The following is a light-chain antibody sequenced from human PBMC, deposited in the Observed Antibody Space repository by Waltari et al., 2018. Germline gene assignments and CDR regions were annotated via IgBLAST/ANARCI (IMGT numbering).Light chain of an antibody. CDR3: QQSYSTPLT. CDR2: AAS. V-gene: IGKV1-39*01. CDR1: QSISSY. J-gene: IGKJ4*01. Sequence: DIQMTQSPSSLSASVGDRVTITCRASQSISSYLNWYQQKPGKAPKLMIYAASSLQSGVPSRFSGSGSGTDVTLTISSLQPDDFATYYCQQSYSTPLTFGGGTKVEIK.